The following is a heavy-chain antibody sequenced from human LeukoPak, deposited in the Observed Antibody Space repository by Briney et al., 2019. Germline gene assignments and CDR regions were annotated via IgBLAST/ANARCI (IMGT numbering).Heavy chain of an antibody. Sequence: SETLSLTCTVSGGSISNYYWNWIRQPAGKGLEWIGRIYTSGSTNYNPSLKSRVTMSVDTSKNQFSLKLRSMTAADTAVYYCARGGYSSDYWGQETLVTVSS. J-gene: IGHJ4*02. CDR3: ARGGYSSDY. D-gene: IGHD5-12*01. CDR2: IYTSGST. CDR1: GGSISNYY. V-gene: IGHV4-4*07.